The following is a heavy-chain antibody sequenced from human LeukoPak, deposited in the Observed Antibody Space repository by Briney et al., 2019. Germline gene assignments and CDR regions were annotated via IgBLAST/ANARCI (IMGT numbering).Heavy chain of an antibody. CDR1: GGSISSGSYY. J-gene: IGHJ4*02. CDR3: ARGRRIQLWLRRVVPLYY. V-gene: IGHV4-39*07. Sequence: PSETLSLTCTVSGGSISSGSYYWSWIRQPPGKGLEWIGEINHSGSTNYNPSLKSRVTISVDTSKNQFSLKLSSVTAADTAVYYCARGRRIQLWLRRVVPLYYWGQGTLVTVSS. CDR2: INHSGST. D-gene: IGHD5-18*01.